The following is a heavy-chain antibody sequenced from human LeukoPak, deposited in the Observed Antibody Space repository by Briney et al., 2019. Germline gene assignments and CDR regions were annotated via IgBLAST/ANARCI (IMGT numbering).Heavy chain of an antibody. CDR1: GFTFSSYA. CDR2: IIVSGDIT. D-gene: IGHD3-16*01. CDR3: AKLGGQEVYNYYVGV. J-gene: IGHJ6*03. Sequence: GGSLRLSCEASGFTFSSYAMSWVRQAPGKGLGWVSGIIVSGDITYYANSVKGRFTISRDNSKNTLYLQMNSLRAEDTAVYYCAKLGGQEVYNYYVGVWGKGTTVAVSS. V-gene: IGHV3-23*01.